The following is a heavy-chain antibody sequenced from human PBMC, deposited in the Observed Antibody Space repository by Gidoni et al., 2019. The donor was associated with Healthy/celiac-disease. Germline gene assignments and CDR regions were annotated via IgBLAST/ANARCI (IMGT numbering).Heavy chain of an antibody. D-gene: IGHD6-19*01. J-gene: IGHJ1*01. Sequence: QVQLVQSGAEVKKPGASVKVSCKASGYTFTGYYMHWVRQAPGQGLEWMGWINPNSGGTNYAQKFQGWVTMTRDTSISTAYMELSRLRSDDTAVYYCARASHGGGWYTEYFQHWGQGTLVTVSS. CDR3: ARASHGGGWYTEYFQH. CDR2: INPNSGGT. CDR1: GYTFTGYY. V-gene: IGHV1-2*04.